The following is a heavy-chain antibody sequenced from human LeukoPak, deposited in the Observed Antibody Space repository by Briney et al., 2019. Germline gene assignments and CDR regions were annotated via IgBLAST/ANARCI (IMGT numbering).Heavy chain of an antibody. D-gene: IGHD6-19*01. CDR1: GYTFTSYY. J-gene: IGHJ6*03. Sequence: ASVKVSCKASGYTFTSYYMHWVRQAPGQGLEWMGIINPSGGSTSYAQKFQGRVTMTRDMSTSTVYMELSSLRSEDTAVYYCVRDRIAVTGRKYHYYMDVWGKGTTVTVSS. CDR2: INPSGGST. CDR3: VRDRIAVTGRKYHYYMDV. V-gene: IGHV1-46*01.